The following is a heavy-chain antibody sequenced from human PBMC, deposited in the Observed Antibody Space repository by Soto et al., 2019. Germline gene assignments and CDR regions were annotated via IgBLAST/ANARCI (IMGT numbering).Heavy chain of an antibody. CDR2: ISSSGGWT. CDR1: GFTFSLYA. V-gene: IGHV3-23*01. D-gene: IGHD6-13*01. CDR3: AQLGTDGIAAGLGPEYFHH. Sequence: EVQLLESGGGLVQPGGSLRLSCAASGFTFSLYAMIWVRQAPGKGLEWVSVISSSGGWTYYTDSVKGRFTISRDNSKNTVSLQMNSLRAEDTAMYYCAQLGTDGIAAGLGPEYFHHWGQGTLVTVSS. J-gene: IGHJ1*01.